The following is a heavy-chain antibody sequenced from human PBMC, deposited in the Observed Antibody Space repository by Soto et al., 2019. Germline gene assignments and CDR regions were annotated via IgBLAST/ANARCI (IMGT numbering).Heavy chain of an antibody. CDR2: ISYDGSNK. Sequence: QVQLVESGGGVVQPGRSLRLSCAASGFTFSSYAMHWVRQAPGKGLEWVAVISYDGSNKYYADSVKGRFTISRDNSKNTLYLQMNSLRAEDTAVYYCASSTRYFDWLSPRPGDYWGQGTLVTVSS. CDR1: GFTFSSYA. CDR3: ASSTRYFDWLSPRPGDY. J-gene: IGHJ4*02. D-gene: IGHD3-9*01. V-gene: IGHV3-30-3*01.